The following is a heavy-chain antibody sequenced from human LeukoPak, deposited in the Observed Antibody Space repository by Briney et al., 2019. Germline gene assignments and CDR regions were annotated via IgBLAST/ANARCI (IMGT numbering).Heavy chain of an antibody. V-gene: IGHV3-7*01. Sequence: PGGSLRLSCAASGFTFSSYWMSWVRQAPGKGLEWVANIKQGGSEKYYVDSVKGRFTISRDNAKNSLYLQMNSLRAEDTAVYYCARDGGPIGAGPDYWGQGTLVTVSS. J-gene: IGHJ4*02. CDR3: ARDGGPIGAGPDY. CDR2: IKQGGSEK. D-gene: IGHD4/OR15-4a*01. CDR1: GFTFSSYW.